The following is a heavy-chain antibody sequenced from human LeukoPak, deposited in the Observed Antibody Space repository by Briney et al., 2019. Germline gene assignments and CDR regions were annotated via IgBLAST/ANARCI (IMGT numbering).Heavy chain of an antibody. CDR2: ISSSSSYI. Sequence: GSLRLSCAASGFTLSSYSMNWVRQAPGKGLEWVSSISSSSSYIYYADSVKGRFTISRDNAKNSLYLQMNSLRAEDTAVYYCAREKRRDGYNYDDAFDIWGQGTMVTVSS. CDR1: GFTLSSYS. CDR3: AREKRRDGYNYDDAFDI. V-gene: IGHV3-21*01. J-gene: IGHJ3*02. D-gene: IGHD5-24*01.